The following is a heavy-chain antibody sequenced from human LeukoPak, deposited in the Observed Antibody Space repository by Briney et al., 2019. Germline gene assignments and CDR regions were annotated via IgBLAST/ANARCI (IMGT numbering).Heavy chain of an antibody. CDR3: ARDNDSVWGSYRYYYFDF. Sequence: PGRSLRLSCAASGFTFSSYSMHWVRQAPGKGLEWVAVIWYDGSNKYYADSVKGRFTISRENSKNTLYLQMNSLRAEDTAVYYCARDNDSVWGSYRYYYFDFWGQGTLVTVSS. V-gene: IGHV3-33*01. CDR2: IWYDGSNK. CDR1: GFTFSSYS. D-gene: IGHD3-16*02. J-gene: IGHJ4*02.